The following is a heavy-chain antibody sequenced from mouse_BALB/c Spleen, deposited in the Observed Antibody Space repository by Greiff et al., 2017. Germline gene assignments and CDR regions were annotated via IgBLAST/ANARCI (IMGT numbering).Heavy chain of an antibody. Sequence: QVQLKQSGAELAKPGASVKMSCKASGYTFTSYWMHWVKQRPGQGLEWIGYINPSTGYTEYNQKFKDKATLTADKSSSTAYMQLSSLTSEDSAVYYCARPWEGAMDYWGQGTSVTVSS. CDR2: INPSTGYT. CDR1: GYTFTSYW. V-gene: IGHV1-7*01. D-gene: IGHD4-1*01. CDR3: ARPWEGAMDY. J-gene: IGHJ4*01.